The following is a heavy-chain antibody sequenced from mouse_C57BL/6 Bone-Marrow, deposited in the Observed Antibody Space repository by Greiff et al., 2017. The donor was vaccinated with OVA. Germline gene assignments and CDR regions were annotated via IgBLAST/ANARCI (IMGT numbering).Heavy chain of an antibody. CDR1: GYTFTDYY. CDR2: INPYNGGT. V-gene: IGHV1-19*01. Sequence: EVQLQQSGPVLVKPGASVKMSCKASGYTFTDYYMNWVKQSHGKSLEWIGVINPYNGGTSYNQKFKGKATLTVDKSSSTAYMELNSLTSEDSAVYYCARRRAYYSNYYFDYWGQGTTLTVSS. CDR3: ARRRAYYSNYYFDY. J-gene: IGHJ2*01. D-gene: IGHD2-5*01.